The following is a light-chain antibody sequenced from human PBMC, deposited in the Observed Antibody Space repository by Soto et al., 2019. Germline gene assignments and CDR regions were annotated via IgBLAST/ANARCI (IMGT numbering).Light chain of an antibody. J-gene: IGLJ3*02. CDR2: EGS. Sequence: QSVLTQPASVSGSPGPSITISCTGTSSDVGSYNLVSWYQQHPGKAPKLMIYEGSKRPSGVSNRFSGSKSGNSVSLTISGLQAEDEADYYCCSYAGSSTWVFGGGTTLTVL. CDR1: SSDVGSYNL. CDR3: CSYAGSSTWV. V-gene: IGLV2-23*01.